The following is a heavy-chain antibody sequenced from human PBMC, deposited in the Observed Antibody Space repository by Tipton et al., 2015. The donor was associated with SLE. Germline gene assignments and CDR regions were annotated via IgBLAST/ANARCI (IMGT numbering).Heavy chain of an antibody. CDR2: INWNSGSI. Sequence: SLRLSCAASGFTFDDYGMHWVRQVPGRGLEWVSGINWNSGSIGYADSVKGRWTISRDNAKNFLFLEMNSLRPEDTALYYCAKDVWAEGGDPRGAFDIWGQGTLVTVSS. V-gene: IGHV3-9*01. CDR3: AKDVWAEGGDPRGAFDI. CDR1: GFTFDDYG. D-gene: IGHD2-21*02. J-gene: IGHJ3*02.